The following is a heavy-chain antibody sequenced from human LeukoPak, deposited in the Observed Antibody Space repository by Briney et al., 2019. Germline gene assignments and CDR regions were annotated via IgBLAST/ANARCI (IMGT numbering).Heavy chain of an antibody. D-gene: IGHD6-13*01. CDR3: ARGDSSSWYFTLRSPGFDY. CDR2: IYSGGST. V-gene: IGHV3-53*01. J-gene: IGHJ4*02. Sequence: GGSLRLSCAASGSTVSSNYMSWVRQAPGKGLEWVSVIYSGGSTYYADSVKGRFTISRDNSKNTLYLQMNSLRAEDTAVYYCARGDSSSWYFTLRSPGFDYWGQGTLVTVSS. CDR1: GSTVSSNY.